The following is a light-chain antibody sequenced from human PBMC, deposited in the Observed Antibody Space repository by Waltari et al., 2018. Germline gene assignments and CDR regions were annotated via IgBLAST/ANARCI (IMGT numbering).Light chain of an antibody. CDR1: TSDVGKYNL. Sequence: QSALTQTATVSGSPGQSITISCTGTTSDVGKYNLVSWYQQHPGKAPTLIIYDVNKRPSGVSNRFSGSKSGNPASLTISGLQAADEAYYYCCSYAGSAISVFGGGTKVTVL. J-gene: IGLJ3*02. CDR3: CSYAGSAISV. CDR2: DVN. V-gene: IGLV2-23*02.